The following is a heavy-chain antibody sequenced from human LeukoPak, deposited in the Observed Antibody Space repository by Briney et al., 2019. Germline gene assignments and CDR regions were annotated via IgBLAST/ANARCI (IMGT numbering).Heavy chain of an antibody. CDR2: ISTYNGNT. CDR3: ARDVGITVADSFDP. V-gene: IGHV1-18*01. CDR1: GYTFTIYG. J-gene: IGHJ5*02. D-gene: IGHD6-13*01. Sequence: ASVNLSCNASGYTFTIYGISWVRQAPAPGIELMGWISTYNGNTNNAQKFQGRVTMTTDTSTSTVYMELRGLRSDDTAMYYCARDVGITVADSFDPWGQGNLVTVSS.